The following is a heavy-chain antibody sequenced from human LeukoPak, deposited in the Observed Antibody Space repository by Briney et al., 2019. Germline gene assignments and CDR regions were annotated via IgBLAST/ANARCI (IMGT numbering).Heavy chain of an antibody. CDR3: AREGMVRGVIILFEGEDAFDI. CDR1: GGSISSSNW. D-gene: IGHD3-10*01. J-gene: IGHJ3*02. Sequence: SSGTLSLTCAVSGGSISSSNWWSWVRQPPGKGLEWIGEINHSGSTNYNPSLKSRVTISVDTSKNQFSLKLSSVTAADTAVYYCAREGMVRGVIILFEGEDAFDIWGQGTMVTVSS. CDR2: INHSGST. V-gene: IGHV4-4*02.